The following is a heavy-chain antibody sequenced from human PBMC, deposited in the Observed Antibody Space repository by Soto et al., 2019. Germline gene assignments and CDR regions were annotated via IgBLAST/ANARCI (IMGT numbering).Heavy chain of an antibody. CDR2: IYYSGST. J-gene: IGHJ5*02. V-gene: IGHV4-31*03. CDR3: ARVRQLYGSGSYYRPRWFDP. Sequence: SETLSLTCTVSGGSISSGGYYWSWIRQHPGKGLEWIGYIYYSGSTYYNPSLKSRVTISVDTSKNQFSLKLSSVTAADTAVYYCARVRQLYGSGSYYRPRWFDPWRQGTLVTVSS. D-gene: IGHD3-10*01. CDR1: GGSISSGGYY.